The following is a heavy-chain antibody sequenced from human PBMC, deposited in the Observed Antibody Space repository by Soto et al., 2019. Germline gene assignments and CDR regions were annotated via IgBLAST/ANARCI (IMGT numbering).Heavy chain of an antibody. CDR2: ISAASSFI. V-gene: IGHV3-21*02. CDR3: ARAANIKEGVSKNDYFDN. J-gene: IGHJ4*02. Sequence: EIQLVESGGGLVQPGGSLRLSCVASGFTFSTSAMHWVRQAPGKGLQWVSFISAASSFIYYRDAVKGRFTVSRDNAKNSLSLHMDSLIAEDTAVYYGARAANIKEGVSKNDYFDNWGQGTLVTVSS. D-gene: IGHD3-10*01. CDR1: GFTFSTSA.